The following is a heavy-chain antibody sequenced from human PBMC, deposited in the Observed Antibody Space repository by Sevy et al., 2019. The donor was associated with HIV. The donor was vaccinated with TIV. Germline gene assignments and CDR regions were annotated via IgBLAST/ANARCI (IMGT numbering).Heavy chain of an antibody. CDR3: AKEWTQLSYWFGEFDY. CDR2: ISRSGDNT. V-gene: IGHV3-23*01. J-gene: IGHJ4*02. CDR1: GFTFSSYA. Sequence: GGSLRLSCAASGFTFSSYAMSWVRQAPGKGLEWVSGISRSGDNTYYADSVRGRFSISRDNSKDTLYLQMNSLRADETALYYCAKEWTQLSYWFGEFDYWGQGTLVTVSS. D-gene: IGHD3-10*01.